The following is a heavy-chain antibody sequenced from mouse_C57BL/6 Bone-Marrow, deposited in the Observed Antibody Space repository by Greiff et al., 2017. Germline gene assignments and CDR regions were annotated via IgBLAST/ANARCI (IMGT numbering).Heavy chain of an antibody. Sequence: QVQLQQPGAELVRPGSSVKLSCKASGYTFTSYWMHWVKQRPIQGLEWIGNIDPSDSETHYNQKFKDKATLTVDKSSSTAYMQLSSLTSEDSAVYYCARDYGYGYFDYWGQGTTLTVSS. CDR3: ARDYGYGYFDY. J-gene: IGHJ2*01. D-gene: IGHD2-2*01. V-gene: IGHV1-52*01. CDR1: GYTFTSYW. CDR2: IDPSDSET.